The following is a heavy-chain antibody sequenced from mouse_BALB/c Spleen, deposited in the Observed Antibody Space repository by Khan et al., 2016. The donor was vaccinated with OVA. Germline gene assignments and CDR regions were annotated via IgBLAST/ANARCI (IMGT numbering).Heavy chain of an antibody. CDR1: GFTFSNYA. V-gene: IGHV5-6-5*01. J-gene: IGHJ3*01. Sequence: EVQLVESGGGLVQPGGSLKLSCEGSGFTFSNYAMSWVRQTPERRLEWVASISSGGNTYYSVSVKGRFTISRDNARNFLSLQMSSLRSEDTAMYYCARDYWFTYWGQGTLVTVSA. CDR3: ARDYWFTY. CDR2: ISSGGNT.